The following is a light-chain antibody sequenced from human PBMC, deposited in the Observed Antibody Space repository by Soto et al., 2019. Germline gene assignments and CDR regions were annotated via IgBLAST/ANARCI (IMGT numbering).Light chain of an antibody. J-gene: IGKJ2*01. CDR1: QNVGRN. CDR3: QQYNNWPPMST. V-gene: IGKV3-15*01. CDR2: GTS. Sequence: EIVMTQSPDTLSVSPGERATLSCRASQNVGRNVAWYHQRPGQAPRLLIPGTSTRAADNPARFSGSVSGTEFTLTINSLQPEDVVIYYCQQYNNWPPMSTFGQGTKLEMK.